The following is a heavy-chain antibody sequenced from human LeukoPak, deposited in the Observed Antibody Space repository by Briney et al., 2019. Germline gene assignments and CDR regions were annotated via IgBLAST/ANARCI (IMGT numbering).Heavy chain of an antibody. D-gene: IGHD3-22*01. V-gene: IGHV3-21*01. Sequence: GSLRLSCATSGFTFSTHSMDWVRQAPGKGLEWVSSITSSSTNYIYYADSVKGRFTISRDNAKNLLYLQMNSLRAEDTAVYYCARGVSDGSGYWDYWGQGTLVTVSS. J-gene: IGHJ4*02. CDR2: ITSSSTNYI. CDR3: ARGVSDGSGYWDY. CDR1: GFTFSTHS.